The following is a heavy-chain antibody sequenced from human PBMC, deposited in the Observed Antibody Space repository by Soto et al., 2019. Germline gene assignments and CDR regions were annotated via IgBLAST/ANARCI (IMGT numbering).Heavy chain of an antibody. J-gene: IGHJ4*02. CDR2: IIPIFGTA. V-gene: IGHV1-69*12. D-gene: IGHD3-3*01. CDR3: VIGKAIFGVVIPDY. CDR1: GGTFSSYA. Sequence: QVQLVQSGAEVKKPGSSVKVSCKASGGTFSSYAISWVRQAPGQGLEWMGGIIPIFGTANYAQKFQGRVTITADESTSTAYLELSSLRSEDTAVYYCVIGKAIFGVVIPDYWGQGTLVTVSS.